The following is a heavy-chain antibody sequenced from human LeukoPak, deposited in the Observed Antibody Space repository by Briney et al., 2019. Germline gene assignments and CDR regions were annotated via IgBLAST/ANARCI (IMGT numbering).Heavy chain of an antibody. Sequence: PGRSLRLSCAASGVTFSSYSMNWVRQAPGKGLEWVAFIRYDGNNKYYADSVKGRSTISRDNSKNTLDLQMNSLRGEDTAVFYCAKSASSSYYYYYMDVWGKGTTVTVSS. CDR3: AKSASSSYYYYYMDV. CDR2: IRYDGNNK. J-gene: IGHJ6*03. D-gene: IGHD6-13*01. V-gene: IGHV3-30*02. CDR1: GVTFSSYS.